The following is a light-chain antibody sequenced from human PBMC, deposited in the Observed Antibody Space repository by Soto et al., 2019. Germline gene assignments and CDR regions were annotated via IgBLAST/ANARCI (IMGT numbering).Light chain of an antibody. Sequence: EIVLTQPPGTLSLSPGERATLSCRASQSVYNTYLAWYQQKPGQAPRLLIFGASNRATGIPDRFSGRGSGTDFTLTITRLEREDFAVYYCQQYGRSPLTFGGGTKVDIK. V-gene: IGKV3-20*01. CDR2: GAS. J-gene: IGKJ4*01. CDR1: QSVYNTY. CDR3: QQYGRSPLT.